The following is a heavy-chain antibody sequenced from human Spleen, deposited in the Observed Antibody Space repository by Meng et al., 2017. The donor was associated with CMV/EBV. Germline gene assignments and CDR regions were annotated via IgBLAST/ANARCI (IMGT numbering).Heavy chain of an antibody. Sequence: ASVKVSCKASGYTFTTYYMHWVRQAPGQGLEWMGWINPNNGGTSFAQRFQGRVSMTRDTSITAAYMDLSRLTSDDTAMYYCARDLAGAAAYDYWGQGTLVTVSS. J-gene: IGHJ4*02. CDR3: ARDLAGAAAYDY. CDR2: INPNNGGT. CDR1: GYTFTTYY. V-gene: IGHV1-2*02. D-gene: IGHD6-13*01.